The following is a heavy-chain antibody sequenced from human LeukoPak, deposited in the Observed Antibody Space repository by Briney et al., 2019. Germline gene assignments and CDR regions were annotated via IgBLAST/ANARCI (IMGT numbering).Heavy chain of an antibody. D-gene: IGHD1-1*01. CDR3: ARERSWNGPLDY. Sequence: GRSLRLSCAASGFIFSDSNMHWVRQAPGKGLEWVAAASFHGSNTYYADSMKGRFTISRDNSKNTVYLQMNSLRTEDTAVYYCARERSWNGPLDYWGQGTLVTVSS. V-gene: IGHV3-30*04. CDR1: GFIFSDSN. J-gene: IGHJ4*02. CDR2: ASFHGSNT.